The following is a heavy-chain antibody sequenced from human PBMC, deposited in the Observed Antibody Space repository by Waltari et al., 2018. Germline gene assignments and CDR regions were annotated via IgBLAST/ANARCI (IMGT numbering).Heavy chain of an antibody. V-gene: IGHV3-21*01. D-gene: IGHD2-8*02. CDR3: ASWGVLGNIFDY. Sequence: EVQLVESGGGLVRPGGSLSLSCAASAFAFSSYTMNWVRQAPGKGLEWGASISSTGNYKYYADSVKGRFTISRDNAKNSLFLQMTSLRAEDTAVYYCASWGVLGNIFDYWGQGTLVTVSS. J-gene: IGHJ4*02. CDR2: ISSTGNYK. CDR1: AFAFSSYT.